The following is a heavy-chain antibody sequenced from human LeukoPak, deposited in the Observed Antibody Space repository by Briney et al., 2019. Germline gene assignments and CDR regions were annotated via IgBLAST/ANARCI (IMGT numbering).Heavy chain of an antibody. CDR1: GFSFSSLG. D-gene: IGHD3-9*01. CDR3: AKVLDILTADYFRPDVYYFDY. CDR2: IRNDASKT. V-gene: IGHV3-30*02. J-gene: IGHJ4*02. Sequence: GGSLRLSCAASGFSFSSLGMHWVRQAPGKGLDWVAYIRNDASKTYYADSAKGRFTISRDNSKNTVYLQMNSLRPDDTAIYYCAKVLDILTADYFRPDVYYFDYWGRGTLVTVSS.